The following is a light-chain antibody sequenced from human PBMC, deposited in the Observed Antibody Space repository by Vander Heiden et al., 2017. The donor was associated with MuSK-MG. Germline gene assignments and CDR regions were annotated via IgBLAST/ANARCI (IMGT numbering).Light chain of an antibody. CDR2: GAS. CDR1: QSVSSSY. V-gene: IGKV3-20*01. CDR3: QSDGSSRT. Sequence: DIVLTQSPGTLSLSPGERATLSCRASQSVSSSYLAWYQQKPGHAPRLLIYGASSRATGIPDRFSGSGSGTDFTLTISRLEPEDFAVYYCQSDGSSRTFGPGTKVEIK. J-gene: IGKJ1*01.